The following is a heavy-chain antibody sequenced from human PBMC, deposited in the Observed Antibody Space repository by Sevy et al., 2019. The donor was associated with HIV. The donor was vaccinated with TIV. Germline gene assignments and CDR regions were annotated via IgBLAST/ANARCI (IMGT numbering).Heavy chain of an antibody. D-gene: IGHD3-10*01. V-gene: IGHV3-7*03. CDR1: GFTFSSYW. J-gene: IGHJ5*02. CDR2: IKQDGSEK. Sequence: GGSQRLSCAASGFTFSSYWMSWVRQAPGKGLEWVANIKQDGSEKYYVDSVKGRFTISRDNAKNSLYLQMNSLRAEDTAVYYCARGGRGVIIYHWGQGTLVTVSS. CDR3: ARGGRGVIIYH.